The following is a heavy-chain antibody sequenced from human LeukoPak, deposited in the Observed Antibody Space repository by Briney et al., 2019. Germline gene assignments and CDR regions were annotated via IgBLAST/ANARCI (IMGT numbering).Heavy chain of an antibody. D-gene: IGHD3-22*01. CDR1: GFTVSSNY. Sequence: GGSLRLSCAASGFTVSSNYMSWVRQAPGKGLEWVSVIYSGGSTYYADSVKGRFTISRDNSKNTLYLQMDSLRAEDTAVYYCARDRLYYYDSSGYDYWGQGTLVTVSS. CDR2: IYSGGST. CDR3: ARDRLYYYDSSGYDY. J-gene: IGHJ4*02. V-gene: IGHV3-66*01.